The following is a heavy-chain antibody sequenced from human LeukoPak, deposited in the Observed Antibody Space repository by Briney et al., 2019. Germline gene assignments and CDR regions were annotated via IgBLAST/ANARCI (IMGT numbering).Heavy chain of an antibody. J-gene: IGHJ4*02. D-gene: IGHD5-18*01. CDR2: ISYDGSNK. CDR3: AREPSTRGYSYNFDY. V-gene: IGHV3-30*04. CDR1: GFTFSSYA. Sequence: GGSLRLSCAASGFTFSSYAMHWVRQAPGKGLEWVAVISYDGSNKYYADSVKGRFTISRDNSKNTLYLQMNSLRAEDTAVYYCAREPSTRGYSYNFDYWGQGTLVTVSS.